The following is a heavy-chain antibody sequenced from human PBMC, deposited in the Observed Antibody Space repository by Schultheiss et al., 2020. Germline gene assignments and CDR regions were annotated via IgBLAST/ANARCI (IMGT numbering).Heavy chain of an antibody. CDR2: ISSSSSYI. J-gene: IGHJ3*02. V-gene: IGHV3-21*04. CDR3: ARAGSGWYLSGYADAFDI. CDR1: GFTFSSYS. Sequence: GGSLRLSCAASGFTFSSYSMNWVRQAPGKGLEWVSSISSSSSYIYYADSVKGRFTISRDNSKNTLYLQMNSLRAEDTAVYYCARAGSGWYLSGYADAFDIWGQGTMVTV. D-gene: IGHD6-19*01.